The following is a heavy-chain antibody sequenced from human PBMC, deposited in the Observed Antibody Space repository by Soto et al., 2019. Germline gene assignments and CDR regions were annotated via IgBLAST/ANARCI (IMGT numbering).Heavy chain of an antibody. V-gene: IGHV4-30-2*01. Sequence: SETLSLTCAVSGGSISSGGYSWSWIRQPPGKGLEWIGYIYHSGSTYYNPSLKSRVTISLDMSKNQFSLKLSSVTAADTAVYYCVRGEVRGVIAVDVWGRGTTVTVSS. CDR2: IYHSGST. D-gene: IGHD3-10*01. J-gene: IGHJ6*02. CDR3: VRGEVRGVIAVDV. CDR1: GGSISSGGYS.